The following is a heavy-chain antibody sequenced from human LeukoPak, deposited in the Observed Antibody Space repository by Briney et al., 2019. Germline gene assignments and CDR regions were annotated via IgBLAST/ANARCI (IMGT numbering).Heavy chain of an antibody. J-gene: IGHJ4*02. CDR1: GFIFTNYS. V-gene: IGHV3-23*01. CDR2: ISGSGGST. D-gene: IGHD6-19*01. CDR3: AKNIPGGWRTCFDY. Sequence: PGGSLRLSCGASGFIFTNYSMSWVRQAPGKGLEWVSAISGSGGSTYYADSVKGRFTISRDNSKNTLYLQMNSLRAEDTAVYYCAKNIPGGWRTCFDYWGQGTLVTVSS.